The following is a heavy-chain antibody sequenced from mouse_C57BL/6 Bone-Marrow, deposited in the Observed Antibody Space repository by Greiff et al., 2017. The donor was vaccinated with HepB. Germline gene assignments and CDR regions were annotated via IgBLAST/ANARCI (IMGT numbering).Heavy chain of an antibody. Sequence: EVQLQESGGDLVKPGGSLKLSCAASGFTFSSYGMSWVRQTPDKRLEWVATISSGGSYTYYPDSVKGRFTISRDNAKNTLYLQMSSLKSEDTAMYYCARRDGYYDYYAMDYWGQGTSVTVSS. D-gene: IGHD2-3*01. CDR3: ARRDGYYDYYAMDY. CDR1: GFTFSSYG. CDR2: ISSGGSYT. V-gene: IGHV5-6*01. J-gene: IGHJ4*01.